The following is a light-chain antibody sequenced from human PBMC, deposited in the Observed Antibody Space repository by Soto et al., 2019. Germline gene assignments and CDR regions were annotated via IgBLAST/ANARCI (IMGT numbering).Light chain of an antibody. CDR2: GAS. V-gene: IGKV3-15*01. J-gene: IGKJ1*01. Sequence: EIVMTQSPATLSVSPGEGATLSCRASQSISSKLAWYQQKPGQAPRLLIYGASTRATGVPARFSGSGSGTEFTLTISSLQSEYLAVYYCQHYNDWRWTFGQGTKVEIK. CDR3: QHYNDWRWT. CDR1: QSISSK.